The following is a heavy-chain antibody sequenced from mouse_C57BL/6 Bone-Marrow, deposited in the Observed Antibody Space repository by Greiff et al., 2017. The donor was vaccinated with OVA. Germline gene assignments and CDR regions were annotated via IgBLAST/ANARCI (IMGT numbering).Heavy chain of an antibody. Sequence: VQLQQSGAELVKPGASVKMSCKASGYTFTSYWITWVKQRPGQGLEWIGDIYPGSGSTNYNEKFKSKATLTVDTSSSTAYMQLSSLTSEDSAVYYCARPYSRVWYFDVWGTGTTVTVSS. CDR2: IYPGSGST. J-gene: IGHJ1*03. V-gene: IGHV1-55*01. CDR3: ARPYSRVWYFDV. D-gene: IGHD2-10*01. CDR1: GYTFTSYW.